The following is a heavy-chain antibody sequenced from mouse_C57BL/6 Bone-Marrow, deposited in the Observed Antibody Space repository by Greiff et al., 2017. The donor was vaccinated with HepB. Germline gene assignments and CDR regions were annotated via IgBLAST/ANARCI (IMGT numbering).Heavy chain of an antibody. V-gene: IGHV5-17*01. CDR1: GFTFSDYG. CDR2: ISSGSSTI. J-gene: IGHJ4*01. D-gene: IGHD4-1*02. Sequence: EVKVVESGGGLVKPGGSLKLSCAASGFTFSDYGMHWVRQAPEKGLEWVAYISSGSSTIYYADTVKGRFTISRDNAKNTLFLQMTSLRSEDTAMYYCANASTGTAMDYWGQGTSVTVSS. CDR3: ANASTGTAMDY.